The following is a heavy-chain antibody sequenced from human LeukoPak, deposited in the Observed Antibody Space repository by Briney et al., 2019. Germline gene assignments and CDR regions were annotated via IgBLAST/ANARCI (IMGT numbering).Heavy chain of an antibody. J-gene: IGHJ5*02. CDR1: GFTFDDYA. D-gene: IGHD3-22*01. CDR2: ISWNSGST. Sequence: GGSLRLSCAASGFTFDDYAMHWVRQAPGKGLEWVSGISWNSGSTYYADSVKGRFTISRDNSKNTLYLQMNSLRAEDTAVYYCAKDRHSSGSWGQGTLVTVSS. V-gene: IGHV3-23*01. CDR3: AKDRHSSGS.